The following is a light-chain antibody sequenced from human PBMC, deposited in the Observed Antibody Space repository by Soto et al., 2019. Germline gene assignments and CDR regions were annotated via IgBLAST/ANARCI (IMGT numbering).Light chain of an antibody. J-gene: IGKJ1*01. CDR3: QQYDNWPRT. Sequence: EIVMTQSPATLSVSPGERATLSCRASQSVSSNLAWYQQKPGQAPRLLIYGASTRATGIPARFTGSGSGTQFTLTISSLQSEDLALYYCQQYDNWPRTFGQGTKVEIK. CDR2: GAS. V-gene: IGKV3-15*01. CDR1: QSVSSN.